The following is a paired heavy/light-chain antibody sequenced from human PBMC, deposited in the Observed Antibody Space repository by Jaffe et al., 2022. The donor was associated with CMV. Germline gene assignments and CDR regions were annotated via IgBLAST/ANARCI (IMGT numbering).Light chain of an antibody. CDR1: QSVLYSSNNKNY. Sequence: DIVMTQSPDSLAVSLGERATINCKSSQSVLYSSNNKNYLAWYQQKPGQPPKLLIYWASTRESGVPDRFSGSGSGTDFTLTISSLQAEDVAVYYCQQYYSTPHTFGQGTKLEIK. J-gene: IGKJ2*01. V-gene: IGKV4-1*01. CDR2: WAS. CDR3: QQYYSTPHT.
Heavy chain of an antibody. CDR1: GFTFSDYY. CDR2: ISSSSSYT. V-gene: IGHV3-11*06. Sequence: QVQLVESGGGLVKPGGSLRLSCAASGFTFSDYYMSWIRQAPGKGLEWVSYISSSSSYTNYADSVKGRFTISRDNAKNSLYLQMNSLRAEDTAVYYCAREPGYYYYMDVWGKGTTVTVSS. CDR3: AREPGYYYYMDV. D-gene: IGHD3-10*01. J-gene: IGHJ6*03.